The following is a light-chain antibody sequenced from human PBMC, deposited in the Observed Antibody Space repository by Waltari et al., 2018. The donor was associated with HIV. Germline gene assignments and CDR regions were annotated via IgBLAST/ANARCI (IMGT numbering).Light chain of an antibody. J-gene: IGKJ4*01. CDR1: QSLLHSNVYNY. CDR3: MQTVQTPLT. V-gene: IGKV2-28*01. CDR2: LGS. Sequence: IVMTPSPLSLPVTPGEPAFISCRSSQSLLHSNVYNYLDWYLQKPGQSPQLLVYLGSNRASGVPDRFSGSGSGTDFTLKISRVEAEDVGVYYCMQTVQTPLTFGGGTKVEI.